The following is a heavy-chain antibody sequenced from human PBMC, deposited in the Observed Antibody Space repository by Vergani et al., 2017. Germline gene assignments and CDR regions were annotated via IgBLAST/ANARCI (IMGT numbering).Heavy chain of an antibody. CDR1: GYTFTSYY. CDR3: ATAQTGYYDSSGFPD. J-gene: IGHJ4*02. D-gene: IGHD3-22*01. V-gene: IGHV1-46*01. Sequence: QVQLVQSGAEVKKPGASVKVSCKASGYTFTSYYMHWVRQAPGQGLEWMGIINPSGGSTSYAQKFQGRVTMTRDTSTSTVYMELSSLRSEDTAVYYCATAQTGYYDSSGFPDWGQGTLVTVSS. CDR2: INPSGGST.